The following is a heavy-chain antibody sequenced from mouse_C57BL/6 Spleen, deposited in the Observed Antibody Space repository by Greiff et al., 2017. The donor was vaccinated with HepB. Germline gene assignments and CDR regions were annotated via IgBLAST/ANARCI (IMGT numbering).Heavy chain of an antibody. CDR2: IYPGSGGT. V-gene: IGHV1-55*01. D-gene: IGHD1-1*02. CDR3: AREGGNYLDY. J-gene: IGHJ2*01. CDR1: GYTFTSYW. Sequence: QVQLQQPGAELVKPGASVKMSCKASGYTFTSYWITWVKQRPGQGLEWIGDIYPGSGGTNYNDKFKSKATLTVDTSSSTAYMQLSSLTSEDSAVYYCAREGGNYLDYWGQGTTLTVSS.